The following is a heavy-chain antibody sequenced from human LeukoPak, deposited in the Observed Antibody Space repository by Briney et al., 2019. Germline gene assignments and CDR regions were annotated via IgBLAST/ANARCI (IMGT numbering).Heavy chain of an antibody. CDR3: ARNGREIRRFQH. CDR2: MNPNSGNT. D-gene: IGHD1-26*01. V-gene: IGHV1-8*03. J-gene: IGHJ1*01. CDR1: GYTFTSYD. Sequence: GASVKVSCKASGYTFTSYDINWVRQATGQGLEWMGWMNPNSGNTGYAQKFQGRVTITRDTSISTAYMELSSLRSEDTAVYYCARNGREIRRFQHWGQGTLVTVSS.